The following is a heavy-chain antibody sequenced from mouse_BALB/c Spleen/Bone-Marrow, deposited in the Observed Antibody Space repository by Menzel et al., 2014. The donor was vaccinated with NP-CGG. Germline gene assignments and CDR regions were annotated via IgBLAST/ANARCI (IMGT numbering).Heavy chain of an antibody. V-gene: IGHV1-39*01. D-gene: IGHD1-2*01. J-gene: IGHJ3*01. CDR1: GYSFTAYN. CDR3: AREGIHYPFAY. Sequence: SGPELEKPGASVKISCKASGYSFTAYNVNWVKQSNGKSLEWIANIDPYYGGTSYNQKFKVKATLTVDKSSSAAYMQLKRLTSEDSAVYYCAREGIHYPFAYWGQGTLVTVSA. CDR2: IDPYYGGT.